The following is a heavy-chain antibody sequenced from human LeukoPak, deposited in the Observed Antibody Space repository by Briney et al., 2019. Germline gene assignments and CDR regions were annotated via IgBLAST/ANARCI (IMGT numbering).Heavy chain of an antibody. V-gene: IGHV4-4*07. CDR2: IYTSGST. CDR1: GGSISSYY. J-gene: IGHJ4*02. D-gene: IGHD3-22*01. Sequence: NPSETLSLTCTVSGGSISSYYWSWIRQPAGKGLEWIGRIYTSGSTNYNPSLKSRVTMSVDTSKNQFSLKLSSVTAADTAVYYCARLDYYDSSGYYYNGSFDYWGQGTLVTVSS. CDR3: ARLDYYDSSGYYYNGSFDY.